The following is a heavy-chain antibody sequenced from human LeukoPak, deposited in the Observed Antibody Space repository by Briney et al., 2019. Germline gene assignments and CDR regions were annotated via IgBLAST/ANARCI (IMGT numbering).Heavy chain of an antibody. Sequence: GGSLRLSCAASGFTFIDYYMSWVRQAPGKGLEWVSYISSSGSTIYYADSVKGRFTIYRDNAKNSLYLQMNSLRAEDTAVYYCARDDDDAFDIWGQGTMVTVSS. CDR3: ARDDDDAFDI. CDR2: ISSSGSTI. J-gene: IGHJ3*02. CDR1: GFTFIDYY. V-gene: IGHV3-11*01.